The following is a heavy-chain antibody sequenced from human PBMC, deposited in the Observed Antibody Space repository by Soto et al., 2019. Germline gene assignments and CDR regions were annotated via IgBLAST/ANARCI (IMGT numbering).Heavy chain of an antibody. J-gene: IGHJ6*03. CDR1: GFTFSNYW. D-gene: IGHD2-15*01. V-gene: IGHV3-74*01. CDR2: INSDGSVS. Sequence: EVKLVESGGGLVQPGGSLRLSRAASGFTFSNYWMYWVRQAPGQGLVWVSRINSDGSVSRYADSVKGRLTISRDNVKNTLYLQMNSLRVEDTAVYYCARGDCVGGSCYSLAGSFHYYMDVWGKGTTVTVFS. CDR3: ARGDCVGGSCYSLAGSFHYYMDV.